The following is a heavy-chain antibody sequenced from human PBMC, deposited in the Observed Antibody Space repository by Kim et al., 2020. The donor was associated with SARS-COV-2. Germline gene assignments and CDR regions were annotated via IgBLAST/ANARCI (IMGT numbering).Heavy chain of an antibody. CDR2: IYHSGST. D-gene: IGHD3-10*01. V-gene: IGHV4-38-2*02. J-gene: IGHJ4*02. CDR3: ARSTGRLWFGDFYFDY. CDR1: GYSINSGYY. Sequence: SETLSLTCTVSGYSINSGYYWGWIRQPPGKGLEWIGSIYHSGSTYYNPSLKSRVTISVDTSKNQFSLKLSSVTAADTAVYYCARSTGRLWFGDFYFDYWGQGTLVTVSS.